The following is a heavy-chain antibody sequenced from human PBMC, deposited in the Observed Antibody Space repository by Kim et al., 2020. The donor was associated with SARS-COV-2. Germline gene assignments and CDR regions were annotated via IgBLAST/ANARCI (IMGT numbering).Heavy chain of an antibody. CDR2: IYHSGST. V-gene: IGHV4-38-2*02. J-gene: IGHJ4*02. CDR1: GYSISSGYY. Sequence: SETLSLTCTVSGYSISSGYYWGWIRQPPGKGLEWIGSIYHSGSTYYNPSLKSRVTISVDTSKNQFSLKLSSVTAADTAVYYCARASESIAIDYWGQGTLV. CDR3: ARASESIAIDY. D-gene: IGHD6-6*01.